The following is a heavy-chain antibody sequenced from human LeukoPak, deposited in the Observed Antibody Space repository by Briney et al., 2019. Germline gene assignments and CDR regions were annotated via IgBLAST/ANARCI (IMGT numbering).Heavy chain of an antibody. V-gene: IGHV3-7*01. D-gene: IGHD1-26*01. Sequence: GGSLRLSCSASGFSCSSYSMSWVRQAPGKGLEWVAHINEDGSEKYYVDSVKGRFFISRDNAAKSLSLQMNRLRDADTAVYYCARVSVGAPAFDYWGQGNLVTVSS. CDR3: ARVSVGAPAFDY. CDR2: INEDGSEK. J-gene: IGHJ4*02. CDR1: GFSCSSYS.